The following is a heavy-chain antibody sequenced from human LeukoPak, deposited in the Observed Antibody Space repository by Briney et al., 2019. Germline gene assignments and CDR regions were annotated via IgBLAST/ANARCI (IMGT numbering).Heavy chain of an antibody. J-gene: IGHJ4*02. V-gene: IGHV4-61*03. Sequence: SETLSLTCTVSGDSVSNGNYYWSWLRQPPGKALEWIGYIYYTGKTYYNPSLEGRVTILVDTSRNHFSVKLSSVTAADTAVYYCARAGSWKLNFDYWGQGTLVTVSS. CDR2: IYYTGKT. CDR1: GDSVSNGNYY. D-gene: IGHD6-13*01. CDR3: ARAGSWKLNFDY.